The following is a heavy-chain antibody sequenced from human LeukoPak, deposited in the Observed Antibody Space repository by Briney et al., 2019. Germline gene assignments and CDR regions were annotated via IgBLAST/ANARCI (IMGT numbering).Heavy chain of an antibody. CDR1: GFTFSDYY. J-gene: IGHJ4*02. CDR2: ISGSGGST. D-gene: IGHD5-12*01. Sequence: PGGSLRLSCAASGFTFSDYYMSWIRQAPGKGLEWVSAISGSGGSTYYADSVKGRFTISRDNSKNTLYLQMNSLRAEDTAVYYCAKALDSGQKIIGPFDYWGQGTLVTVSS. CDR3: AKALDSGQKIIGPFDY. V-gene: IGHV3-23*01.